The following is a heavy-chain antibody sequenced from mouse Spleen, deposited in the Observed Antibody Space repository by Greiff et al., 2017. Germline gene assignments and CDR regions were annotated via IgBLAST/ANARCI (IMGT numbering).Heavy chain of an antibody. V-gene: IGHV5-17*01. D-gene: IGHD3-1*01. J-gene: IGHJ3*01. Sequence: EVNLVESGGGLVKPGGSLKLSCAASGFTFSDYGMHWVRQAPEKGLEWVAYISSGSSTIYYADTVKGRFTISRDNAKNTLFLQMTSLRSEDTAMYYCARGQLGPAWFAYWGQGTLVTVSA. CDR3: ARGQLGPAWFAY. CDR2: ISSGSSTI. CDR1: GFTFSDYG.